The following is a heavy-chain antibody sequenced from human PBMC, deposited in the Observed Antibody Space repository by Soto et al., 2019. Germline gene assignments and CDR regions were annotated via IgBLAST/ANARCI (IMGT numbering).Heavy chain of an antibody. CDR1: GGSISSGGYY. D-gene: IGHD3-22*01. CDR3: ATPLADSSGYYDY. J-gene: IGHJ4*02. V-gene: IGHV4-31*03. CDR2: IYYSGST. Sequence: SETLSLTCTVSGGSISSGGYYWSWIRQHPGKGLEWIGYIYYSGSTYSNPSLKSRVTISVDASKNQFSLKLSSVTAADTAVYYCATPLADSSGYYDYWGQGTLVTVSS.